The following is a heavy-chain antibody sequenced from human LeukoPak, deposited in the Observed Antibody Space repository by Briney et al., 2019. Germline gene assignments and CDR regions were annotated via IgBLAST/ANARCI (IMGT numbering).Heavy chain of an antibody. V-gene: IGHV4-59*01. CDR2: IYYSGST. CDR1: GGSISSYY. D-gene: IGHD3-10*01. J-gene: IGHJ3*02. CDR3: VCGSGSYGWEDAFDI. Sequence: SETLSLTCTVSGGSISSYYWSWIRQPPGKGLEWIGYIYYSGSTNYNPSLKSRVTISVDTSKNQFSLKLSSVIAADTAVYYCVCGSGSYGWEDAFDIWGQGTMVTVSS.